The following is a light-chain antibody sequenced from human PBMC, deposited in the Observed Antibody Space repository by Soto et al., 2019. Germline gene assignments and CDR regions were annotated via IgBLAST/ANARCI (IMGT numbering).Light chain of an antibody. CDR1: QTISNF. Sequence: SAYERDRVTISCRASQTISNFLHWYQQKPGKAPKLLIYAASKLESGVPSRFGGSGSGTDFTLTISSLQPEDFAPYYCPQSYLNLRRFG. J-gene: IGKJ1*01. V-gene: IGKV1-39*01. CDR2: AAS. CDR3: PQSYLNLRR.